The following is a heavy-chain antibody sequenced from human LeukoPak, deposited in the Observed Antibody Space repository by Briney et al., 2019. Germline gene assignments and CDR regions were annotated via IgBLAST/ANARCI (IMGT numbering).Heavy chain of an antibody. D-gene: IGHD3-10*01. CDR2: IYTSGST. J-gene: IGHJ5*02. CDR3: AREVLSMVRGVIPKEAWGWFDP. CDR1: DDSITMYY. V-gene: IGHV4-4*07. Sequence: SETLSLTCTVSDDSITMYYWTWIRQPAGKGLEWIGRIYTSGSTNYNPSLESRVTISVDTSKNQFSLKLRSVTAADTAVYYCAREVLSMVRGVIPKEAWGWFDPWGQGTLVTVSS.